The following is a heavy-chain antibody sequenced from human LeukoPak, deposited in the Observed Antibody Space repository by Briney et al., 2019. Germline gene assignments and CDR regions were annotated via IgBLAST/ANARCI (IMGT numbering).Heavy chain of an antibody. CDR3: AGGNTYYYVWGSYYRGAYYYYRDV. CDR2: IYSGGST. Sequence: PGGSLRLSCAASGFTFVSYAMSWVRQAPGKGLEWVSVIYSGGSTYYADSVKGRFTISRDNSKNTLYLQMNSLRAEDTAVYYCAGGNTYYYVWGSYYRGAYYYYRDVWGKGTRVTIP. D-gene: IGHD3-10*01. CDR1: GFTFVSYA. V-gene: IGHV3-66*01. J-gene: IGHJ6*03.